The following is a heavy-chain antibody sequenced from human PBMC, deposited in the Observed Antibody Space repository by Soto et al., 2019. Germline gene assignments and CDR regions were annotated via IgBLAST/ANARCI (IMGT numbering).Heavy chain of an antibody. D-gene: IGHD3-10*01. V-gene: IGHV3-33*01. CDR3: ARGEVVYGSGIRYFDC. Sequence: GGSLRLSCAASGFTFSSYGMHWVRQAPGKGLEWVAVIWYDGSNKYYADSVKGRFTISRDNSKNTLYLQMNSLRAEDTAVYYCARGEVVYGSGIRYFDCWGQGTLVTVSS. J-gene: IGHJ4*02. CDR1: GFTFSSYG. CDR2: IWYDGSNK.